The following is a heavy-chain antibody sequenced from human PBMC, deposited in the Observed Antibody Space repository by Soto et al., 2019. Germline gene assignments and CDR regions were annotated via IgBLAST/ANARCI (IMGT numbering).Heavy chain of an antibody. CDR1: GFTFSSYA. J-gene: IGHJ4*02. Sequence: GSLRLSCAASGFTFSSYAMSWVRQAPGKGLEWVSAISGSGGSTYYADSVKGRFTISRDNSKNTLYLQMNSLRAEDTAVYYCAPLGGGYDYFDYWGQGTLVTVSS. V-gene: IGHV3-23*01. CDR3: APLGGGYDYFDY. CDR2: ISGSGGST. D-gene: IGHD5-12*01.